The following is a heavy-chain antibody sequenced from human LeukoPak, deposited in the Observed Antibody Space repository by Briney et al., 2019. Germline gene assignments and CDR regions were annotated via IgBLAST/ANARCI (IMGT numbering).Heavy chain of an antibody. CDR2: ISAYNGNT. Sequence: ASVKVSCKASGYTFTSYGISWVRQAPGQGLEWMGWISAYNGNTNYAQKLQGRVTMTTDTSTSTAYMELRSLRSDDTAVYYCASDLGYCSSTSCYEKYHGMDVWGQGTTVTVSS. J-gene: IGHJ6*02. V-gene: IGHV1-18*01. CDR1: GYTFTSYG. D-gene: IGHD2-2*01. CDR3: ASDLGYCSSTSCYEKYHGMDV.